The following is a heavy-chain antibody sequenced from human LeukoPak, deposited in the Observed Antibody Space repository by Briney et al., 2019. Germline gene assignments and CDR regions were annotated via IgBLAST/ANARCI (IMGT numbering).Heavy chain of an antibody. J-gene: IGHJ4*02. V-gene: IGHV4-34*01. D-gene: IGHD3-22*01. CDR1: GGSFSGYY. CDR2: INHSGST. CDR3: ASRARGVDYDSSGYYPVLDY. Sequence: SETLSLTCAVYGGSFSGYYWSWIRQPPGNGLEWIGEINHSGSTNYNPSLKSRVTISVDTSKNQFSLKLSSVTAADTAVYYCASRARGVDYDSSGYYPVLDYWGQGTLVTVSS.